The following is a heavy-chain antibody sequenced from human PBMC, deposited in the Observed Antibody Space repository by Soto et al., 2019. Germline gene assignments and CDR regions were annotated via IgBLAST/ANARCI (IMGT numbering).Heavy chain of an antibody. CDR2: INHSGST. V-gene: IGHV4-34*01. CDR1: GGSFSAYY. Sequence: SETLSLTCAVYGGSFSAYYWSWVRQPPGKGLEWIGEINHSGSTNYNPSLKSRVTISVDTSKNQFSLKLSSVTAADTAVYYCARSFYDFWSGYYTGSPSDYWGQGTLVTVSS. J-gene: IGHJ4*02. CDR3: ARSFYDFWSGYYTGSPSDY. D-gene: IGHD3-3*01.